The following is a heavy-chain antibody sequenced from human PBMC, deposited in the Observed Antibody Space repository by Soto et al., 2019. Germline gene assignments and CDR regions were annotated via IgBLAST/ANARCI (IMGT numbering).Heavy chain of an antibody. D-gene: IGHD6-19*01. CDR2: IYPGDSDT. CDR1: GYSFTSYW. V-gene: IGHV5-51*01. CDR3: ARQIGSSGWFEQKNWFDP. J-gene: IGHJ5*02. Sequence: VESVKISCNGSGYSFTSYWIGWVRQMPWKGLEWMGIIYPGDSDTRYSPSFQGQVTISADKSISTAYLQWSSLKASDTAMYYCARQIGSSGWFEQKNWFDPWGQGTLVTVSS.